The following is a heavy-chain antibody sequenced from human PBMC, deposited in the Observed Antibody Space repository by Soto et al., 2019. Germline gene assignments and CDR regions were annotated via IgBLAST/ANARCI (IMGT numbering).Heavy chain of an antibody. J-gene: IGHJ4*02. D-gene: IGHD6-13*01. CDR1: GDSIISSKW. CDR2: IHHSGST. V-gene: IGHV4-4*02. Sequence: QVQLQESGPRLVKPSGTLSLSCAVSGDSIISSKWWSWVRQPPGKGLEWIGEIHHSGSTKYNPSLKSRVIISVDKSKNQFSLQVTSLTDADTAVYFCARGETQQQRDFWGQGTLVSVSS. CDR3: ARGETQQQRDF.